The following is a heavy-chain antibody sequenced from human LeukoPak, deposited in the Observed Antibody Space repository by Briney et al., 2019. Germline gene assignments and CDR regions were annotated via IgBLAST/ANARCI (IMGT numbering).Heavy chain of an antibody. J-gene: IGHJ3*02. CDR1: GFTFSIYS. D-gene: IGHD3-3*01. V-gene: IGHV3-48*01. CDR3: ARTINFDFWSGYYGAFDI. Sequence: GGSLRLSCEASGFTFSIYSMNWVRQAPGKGLEWVSFISGRSTTIYYADSVKGRFTISRDNARNSLSLQMNSLRTEDTAVYYCARTINFDFWSGYYGAFDIWGQGTMVTVSS. CDR2: ISGRSTTI.